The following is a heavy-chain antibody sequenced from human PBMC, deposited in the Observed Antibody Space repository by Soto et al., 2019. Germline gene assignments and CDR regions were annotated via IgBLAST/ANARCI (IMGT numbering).Heavy chain of an antibody. D-gene: IGHD3-3*01. J-gene: IGHJ4*02. CDR3: SFWSGYYYRRQAY. CDR2: INHSGST. Sequence: SETLSLTCAVYGGSFSGYYWSWIRQPPGKGLEWIGEINHSGSTNYNPSLKSRVTISVDASKNQFSLKLSSVTAAATAVYYSSFWSGYYYRRQAYWGQGTLVPVSS. CDR1: GGSFSGYY. V-gene: IGHV4-34*01.